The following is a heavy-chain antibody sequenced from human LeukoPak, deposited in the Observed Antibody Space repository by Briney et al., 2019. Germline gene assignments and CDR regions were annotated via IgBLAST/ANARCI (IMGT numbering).Heavy chain of an antibody. CDR1: GFTVSSNY. J-gene: IGHJ4*02. CDR3: ARPLWFGELSQDY. CDR2: IYSGGST. V-gene: IGHV3-53*01. D-gene: IGHD3-10*01. Sequence: GGSLRLSCAASGFTVSSNYMSWVRQAPGKGLEWVSVIYSGGSTYYADSVKGRFTISRDNSKNTLYLQMNSLRAEDTAVYYCARPLWFGELSQDYWGQGTLVIVSS.